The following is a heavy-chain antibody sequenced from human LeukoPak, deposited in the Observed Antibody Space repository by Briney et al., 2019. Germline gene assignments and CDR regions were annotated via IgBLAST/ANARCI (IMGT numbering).Heavy chain of an antibody. J-gene: IGHJ5*02. Sequence: GGSLRLSCAASGFTFDDYAMHWVRQAPGKGLEWVSGISWNSGNIGYADSVKGRFTISRDNAKNSLYLQMNSLRAEDTALYYCAKDSRGYIYGRFDPWGQGTLVTVPS. D-gene: IGHD5-18*01. CDR1: GFTFDDYA. CDR3: AKDSRGYIYGRFDP. V-gene: IGHV3-9*01. CDR2: ISWNSGNI.